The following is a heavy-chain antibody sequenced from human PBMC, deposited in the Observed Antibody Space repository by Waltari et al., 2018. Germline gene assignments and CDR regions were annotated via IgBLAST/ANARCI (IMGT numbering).Heavy chain of an antibody. CDR2: ISPILGIA. D-gene: IGHD6-6*01. J-gene: IGHJ3*02. Sequence: QVQLVQSGAEVKKPGSSVKVSCKASGGTFSSYAISWVRQAPGQGLEWMGGISPILGIANYAQKFQGRVTITADKSTSTAYMELSSLRSEDTAVYYCAREVAARPHDAFDIWGQGTMVTVSS. V-gene: IGHV1-69*10. CDR3: AREVAARPHDAFDI. CDR1: GGTFSSYA.